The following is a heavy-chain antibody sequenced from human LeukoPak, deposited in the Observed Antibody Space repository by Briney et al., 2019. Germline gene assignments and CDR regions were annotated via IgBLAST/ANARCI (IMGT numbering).Heavy chain of an antibody. V-gene: IGHV4-59*04. J-gene: IGHJ4*02. D-gene: IGHD5-12*01. CDR2: IYSSGNT. CDR3: AKSNGYGLIDY. CDR1: GFTFSSYAMH. Sequence: LRLSCAASGFTFSSYAMHWVRQAPGKGLEWIGNIYSSGNTYYNASLKSRVTMYIDTSKNQFSLKLSSVTAADTAMYYCAKSNGYGLIDYWGQGTLVTVSS.